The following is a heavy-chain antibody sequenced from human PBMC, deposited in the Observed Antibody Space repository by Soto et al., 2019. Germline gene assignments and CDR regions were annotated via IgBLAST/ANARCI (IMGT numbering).Heavy chain of an antibody. J-gene: IGHJ4*02. CDR2: IVVGSGNT. Sequence: SVRVSCRAFGFTCTNSAVQWVRQARGQRLDWIGWIVVGSGNTNYAQKFQERVTITRDMSTSTAYMELSSLRSEDTAVYYCARVVHYYGSGSYYGPYLDYWGQGTLVTVSS. V-gene: IGHV1-58*01. D-gene: IGHD3-10*01. CDR1: GFTCTNSA. CDR3: ARVVHYYGSGSYYGPYLDY.